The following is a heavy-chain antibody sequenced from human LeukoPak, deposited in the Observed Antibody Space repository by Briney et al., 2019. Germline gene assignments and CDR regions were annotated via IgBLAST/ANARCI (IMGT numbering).Heavy chain of an antibody. CDR3: ARTYSSSLVSDY. D-gene: IGHD6-6*01. Sequence: SETLSLTCTVSGGSISTYYWNWIRQPPGKGLEWIGYFSYSGSTNHNPSLKGRVTISGDTSKNQFSLKLSSVTAADTAFYYCARTYSSSLVSDYWGQGTLVTVSS. CDR2: FSYSGST. V-gene: IGHV4-59*01. J-gene: IGHJ4*02. CDR1: GGSISTYY.